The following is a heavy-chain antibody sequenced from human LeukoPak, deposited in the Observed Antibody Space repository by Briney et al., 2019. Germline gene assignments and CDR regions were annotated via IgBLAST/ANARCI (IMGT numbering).Heavy chain of an antibody. V-gene: IGHV5-51*01. CDR2: IYPGDSDT. CDR1: GYSFTNYW. D-gene: IGHD5-24*01. CDR3: ASRKEGMATAGFDY. J-gene: IGHJ4*02. Sequence: GESLKISCKGSGYSFTNYWIGWVRQMPGKGLEWMGIIYPGDSDTRYSLSFQGQVTISAEKSISTAYLQWSSLKASDTALYYCASRKEGMATAGFDYWGQGNLVTVSS.